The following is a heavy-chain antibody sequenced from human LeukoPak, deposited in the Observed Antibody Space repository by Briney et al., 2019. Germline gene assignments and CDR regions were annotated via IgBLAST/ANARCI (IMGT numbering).Heavy chain of an antibody. Sequence: ASVKVSCKTSGYTFTSYDINWVRQATGQGLEWMGWMNPNSGNTAYALKFQGGVTMTRDTSISTAYMELSSLRSEDTAVYYCARGGTLVQGITVLYGMDVWGQGTTVTVSS. CDR3: ARGGTLVQGITVLYGMDV. D-gene: IGHD3-10*01. CDR2: MNPNSGNT. CDR1: GYTFTSYD. V-gene: IGHV1-8*01. J-gene: IGHJ6*02.